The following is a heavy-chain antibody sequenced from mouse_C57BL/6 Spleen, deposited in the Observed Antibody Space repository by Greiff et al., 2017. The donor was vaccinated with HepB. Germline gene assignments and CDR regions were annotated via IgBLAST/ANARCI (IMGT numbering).Heavy chain of an antibody. V-gene: IGHV1-50*01. D-gene: IGHD4-1*02. CDR1: GYTFTSYW. J-gene: IGHJ3*01. CDR3: ARSSTGTKFAY. CDR2: IDPSDSYT. Sequence: QVQLQQPGAELVKPGASVKLSCKASGYTFTSYWMQWVKQRPGQGLEWIGEIDPSDSYTNYNQKFKGKATLTVDTSSSTAYMQLSSLTSEDSAVYYCARSSTGTKFAYWGQGTLVTVSA.